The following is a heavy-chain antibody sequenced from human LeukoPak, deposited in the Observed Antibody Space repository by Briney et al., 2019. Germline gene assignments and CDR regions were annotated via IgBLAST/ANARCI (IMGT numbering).Heavy chain of an antibody. CDR3: ARGDYGGNPAFDY. CDR1: GGSISSSSYY. V-gene: IGHV4-39*01. D-gene: IGHD4-23*01. Sequence: SETLSLTCTVSGGSISSSSYYWGWIRQPPGKELGWIGSIYYSGSTYYNPSLKSRVTISVDTSKNQFSLKLSSVTAADTAVYYCARGDYGGNPAFDYWGQGTLVTVSS. CDR2: IYYSGST. J-gene: IGHJ4*02.